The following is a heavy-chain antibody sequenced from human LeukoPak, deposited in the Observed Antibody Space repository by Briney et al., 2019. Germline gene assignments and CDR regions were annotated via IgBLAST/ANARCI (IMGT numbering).Heavy chain of an antibody. CDR3: AKGEYRSTSGGPQIDY. J-gene: IGHJ4*02. CDR2: ISYDGSDK. D-gene: IGHD6-6*01. CDR1: GFIFSNYG. V-gene: IGHV3-30*18. Sequence: GGSLRLSCAASGFIFSNYGMHWVRQAPGKGLEWVTVISYDGSDKYYADSVMGRFTISRDNSKNTLYLQMNSLRGEDTAVYYCAKGEYRSTSGGPQIDYWGQGTLLTVSS.